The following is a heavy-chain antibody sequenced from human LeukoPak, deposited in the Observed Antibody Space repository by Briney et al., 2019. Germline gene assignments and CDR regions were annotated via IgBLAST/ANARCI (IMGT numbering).Heavy chain of an antibody. Sequence: GGSLRLSCAASGFTVSSFYISWVRQAPGKGLKWVSVIYSGGSTYYADSVKGRFTISRDNSKNTLYVQMNSLRAEDTAVYYCARVGIWFGELLYEDYWGQGTLVTVSS. CDR2: IYSGGST. CDR3: ARVGIWFGELLYEDY. D-gene: IGHD3-10*01. V-gene: IGHV3-66*01. CDR1: GFTVSSFY. J-gene: IGHJ4*02.